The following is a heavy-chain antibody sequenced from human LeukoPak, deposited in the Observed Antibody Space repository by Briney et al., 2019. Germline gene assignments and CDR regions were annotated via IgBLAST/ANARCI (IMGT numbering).Heavy chain of an antibody. J-gene: IGHJ3*02. CDR2: ISSSGSIR. D-gene: IGHD3-22*01. Sequence: GGSLRLSCAASGFTFSSYSMNWVRQAPGKGLEWVSYISSSGSIRYYADSVKGRFTISRDNAKNSVYLQMNSLRAEDTAVYYCGREGGYYYESSGPRGAFDIWGQGTMVTVSS. V-gene: IGHV3-48*04. CDR1: GFTFSSYS. CDR3: GREGGYYYESSGPRGAFDI.